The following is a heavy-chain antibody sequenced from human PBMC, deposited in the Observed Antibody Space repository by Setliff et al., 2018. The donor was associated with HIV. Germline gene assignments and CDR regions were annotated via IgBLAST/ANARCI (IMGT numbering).Heavy chain of an antibody. CDR3: ARDVGVRGVIITVSWFDP. CDR2: INPNSGGT. D-gene: IGHD3-10*01. V-gene: IGHV1-2*02. CDR1: GYTFTGYY. J-gene: IGHJ5*02. Sequence: GASVKVSCKASGYTFTGYYMHWVRQAPGQGLEWMGWINPNSGGTNYAQKFQGGVTMTRDTSISTAYMELSRLRSDDTAVYYCARDVGVRGVIITVSWFDPWGQGTLVTVSS.